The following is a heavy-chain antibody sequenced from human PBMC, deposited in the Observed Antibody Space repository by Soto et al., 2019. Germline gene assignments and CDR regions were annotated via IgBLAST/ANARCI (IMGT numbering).Heavy chain of an antibody. V-gene: IGHV4-31*03. Sequence: SETLCITCTFSVGSISSGGYYWGWIRQHPGKGLEWIGYIYYSGSTYYNPSLKSRVTISVDTSKDQFSLKLSSVTAADTAVYYCARCRSSSGYHYGMDVWGQGTTVTVSS. CDR2: IYYSGST. J-gene: IGHJ6*02. D-gene: IGHD6-6*01. CDR1: VGSISSGGYY. CDR3: ARCRSSSGYHYGMDV.